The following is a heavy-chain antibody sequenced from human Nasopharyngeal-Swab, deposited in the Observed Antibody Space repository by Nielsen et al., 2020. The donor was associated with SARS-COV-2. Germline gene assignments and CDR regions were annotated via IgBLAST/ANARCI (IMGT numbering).Heavy chain of an antibody. CDR2: SSAYNSNT. CDR1: GYTFINYS. CDR3: ARKRGEQWLSQFDY. J-gene: IGHJ4*02. D-gene: IGHD6-19*01. Sequence: ASVKVSCKASGYTFINYSITWVRQAPGQGLEWMGWSSAYNSNTNYAQKFQGRVTMTTDTSTNTAYMELRSLRSDDTAVYYCARKRGEQWLSQFDYWGQGTLVTVSS. V-gene: IGHV1-18*01.